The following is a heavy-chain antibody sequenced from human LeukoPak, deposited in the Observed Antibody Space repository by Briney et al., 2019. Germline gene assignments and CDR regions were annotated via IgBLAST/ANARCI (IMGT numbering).Heavy chain of an antibody. CDR1: GGSISSYY. CDR3: ARGSYCGGDCLRFDY. J-gene: IGHJ4*02. D-gene: IGHD2-21*02. V-gene: IGHV4-59*01. CDR2: IYYSGST. Sequence: SETLSLTCTVSGGSISSYYWSWIRQPPGKGLEWIGYIYYSGSTNYNPSLKSRVTISVDTSKNQFSLKLSSVTAADTAVHYCARGSYCGGDCLRFDYWGQGTLVTVSS.